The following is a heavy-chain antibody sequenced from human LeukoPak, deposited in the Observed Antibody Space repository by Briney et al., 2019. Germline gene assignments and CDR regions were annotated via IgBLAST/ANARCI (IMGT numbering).Heavy chain of an antibody. Sequence: PGGSLRLSCEVSGFTFDDYAMHWVRQAPGKGLEWVSGISWNSGSIGYADSVKGRFTISRDNAKNSLYLQMNSLRAEDTALYYCAKEGSSWSKFDYWGQGTLVIVSS. V-gene: IGHV3-9*01. D-gene: IGHD6-13*01. CDR3: AKEGSSWSKFDY. CDR1: GFTFDDYA. CDR2: ISWNSGSI. J-gene: IGHJ4*02.